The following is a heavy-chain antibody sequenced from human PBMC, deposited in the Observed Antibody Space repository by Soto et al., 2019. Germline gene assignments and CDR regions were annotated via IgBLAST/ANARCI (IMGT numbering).Heavy chain of an antibody. J-gene: IGHJ3*02. CDR1: GFTFSSYG. CDR2: IWYDGSNK. V-gene: IGHV3-33*01. Sequence: GGSLRLSCAASGFTFSSYGMHWVRQAPGKGLEWVAVIWYDGSNKYYADSVKGRFTISRDNSKNTLYLQMNSLRAEDTAVYYCAREGAAVAGTFLYAFDIWGQGTMVTVSS. CDR3: AREGAAVAGTFLYAFDI. D-gene: IGHD6-19*01.